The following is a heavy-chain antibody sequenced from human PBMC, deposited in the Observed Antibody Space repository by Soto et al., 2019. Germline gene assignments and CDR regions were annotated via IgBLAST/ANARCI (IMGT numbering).Heavy chain of an antibody. V-gene: IGHV5-51*01. D-gene: IGHD3-16*01. CDR1: GYNFINYW. CDR2: IYPGDSDT. Sequence: PGESLKISCQGSGYNFINYWIAWVRQMPGKGLEWMGSIYPGDSDTRYSPSFQGQVTISADESISTAYLQWSSLKAADTAMYYCARHDVGPVGGGPKGMDVWGQGTTVTVSS. J-gene: IGHJ6*02. CDR3: ARHDVGPVGGGPKGMDV.